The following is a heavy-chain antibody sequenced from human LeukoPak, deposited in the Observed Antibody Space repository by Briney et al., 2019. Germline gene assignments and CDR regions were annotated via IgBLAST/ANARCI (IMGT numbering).Heavy chain of an antibody. CDR3: ARQLLDAQLRGVDF. CDR1: GYNFTNYW. CDR2: IYPGDSDT. J-gene: IGHJ4*02. V-gene: IGHV5-51*01. D-gene: IGHD3-10*01. Sequence: PGESLKISCKGSGYNFTNYWIGWVRQMPGKGLDWMGIIYPGDSDTRYSPSFQDQVTISADKSISTAYLQWSTLKASDTAMYYCARQLLDAQLRGVDFWGLGTLVTVSS.